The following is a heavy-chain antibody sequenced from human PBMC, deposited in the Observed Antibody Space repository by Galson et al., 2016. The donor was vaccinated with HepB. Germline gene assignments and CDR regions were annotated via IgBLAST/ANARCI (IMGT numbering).Heavy chain of an antibody. CDR3: AKDQRMRAYYDSDGDDAFDI. Sequence: SLRLSCAASGFTFSSYAINWVRQAPGKGLEWVSAISGSGGSTYYADSVRGRFTISRDNSKNTLYLQMNSLRAEDTAVYYCAKDQRMRAYYDSDGDDAFDIWGQGTMVTVSS. CDR2: ISGSGGST. D-gene: IGHD3-22*01. V-gene: IGHV3-23*01. J-gene: IGHJ3*02. CDR1: GFTFSSYA.